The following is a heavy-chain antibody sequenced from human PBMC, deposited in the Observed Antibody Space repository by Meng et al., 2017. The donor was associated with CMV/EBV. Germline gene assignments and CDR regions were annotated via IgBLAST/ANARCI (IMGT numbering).Heavy chain of an antibody. V-gene: IGHV4-31*03. CDR3: AREGETNWFDP. Sequence: CTFSGGSISSGGYYWSWIRQHPGKGLEWIGYIYYSGSTYYNPSLKSRVTISVDTSKNQFSLKLSSVTAADTAVYYCAREGETNWFDPWGQGTLVTVSS. J-gene: IGHJ5*02. CDR1: GGSISSGGYY. CDR2: IYYSGST.